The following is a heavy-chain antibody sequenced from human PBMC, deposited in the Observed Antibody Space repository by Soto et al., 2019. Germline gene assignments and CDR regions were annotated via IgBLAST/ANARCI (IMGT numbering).Heavy chain of an antibody. CDR2: ISYDGSNK. V-gene: IGHV3-30*04. D-gene: IGHD3-9*01. J-gene: IGHJ6*02. CDR1: GFTFSSYA. CDR3: AKDLTYYDILTGYLPRYYYYGMDV. Sequence: GGSLRLSCAASGFTFSSYAMHWVRQAPGKGLEWAAVISYDGSNKYYADSVKGRFTISRDNSKNTLYLQMSSLRAEDTAVYYCAKDLTYYDILTGYLPRYYYYGMDVWGQGTTVTVSS.